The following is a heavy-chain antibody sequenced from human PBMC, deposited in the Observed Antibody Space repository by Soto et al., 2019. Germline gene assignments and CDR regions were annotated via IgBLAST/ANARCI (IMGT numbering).Heavy chain of an antibody. Sequence: QVQLVQSGAEVKKPGSSVKVSCKASGGTFSSYVISWVRQAPGQGLEWMGGIIPMFGTPNYAQKFQCRVTISADESTSTAYMELSSLRLEDTAVYYCARDLAVAGTRGWFDPGAREPWSPSPQ. J-gene: IGHJ5*02. CDR1: GGTFSSYV. CDR2: IIPMFGTP. CDR3: ARDLAVAGTRGWFDP. V-gene: IGHV1-69*01. D-gene: IGHD6-19*01.